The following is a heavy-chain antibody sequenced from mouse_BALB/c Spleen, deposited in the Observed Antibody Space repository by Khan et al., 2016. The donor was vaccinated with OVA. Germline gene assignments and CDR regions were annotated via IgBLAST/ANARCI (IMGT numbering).Heavy chain of an antibody. D-gene: IGHD2-14*01. CDR1: GDSITSGY. CDR3: ARSTCRYAFAY. J-gene: IGHJ3*01. CDR2: MIYSGDT. V-gene: IGHV3-8*02. Sequence: EVQLQESGPSLVKPSQTLSLTCSVTGDSITSGYWTWIRKFPGNKLEYMGYMIYSGDTYYNPSLKSRISNTRHTSKNQYYLQLNSLTTEETATYYGARSTCRYAFAYWGQGTLVTVSA.